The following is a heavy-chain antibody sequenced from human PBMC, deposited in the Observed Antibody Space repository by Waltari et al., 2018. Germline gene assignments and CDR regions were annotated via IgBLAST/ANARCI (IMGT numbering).Heavy chain of an antibody. J-gene: IGHJ6*03. Sequence: QVQLQESGPGLVQPSETLSLTCTVSGGSISSYYWSWIRPPPGKGLEWIGYIYYSGSTNYNPSLKSRVTISVDTSKNQFSLKLSSVTAADTAVYYCATHVDNPHSYYYYYMDVWGKGTTVTVSS. CDR1: GGSISSYY. V-gene: IGHV4-59*01. CDR3: ATHVDNPHSYYYYYMDV. D-gene: IGHD3-9*01. CDR2: IYYSGST.